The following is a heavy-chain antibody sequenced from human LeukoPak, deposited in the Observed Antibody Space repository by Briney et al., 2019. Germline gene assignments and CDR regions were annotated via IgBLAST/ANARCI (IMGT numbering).Heavy chain of an antibody. CDR3: AKWGGDIVVVPAANYFDY. CDR1: GFTFSSHA. Sequence: GGSLRLSCAASGFTFSSHAMSWVRQAPGKGLEWXXXXXXSGGSTYYADSVKGRITISRDNSKNTLYLQMNSLRAEDTAVYYCAKWGGDIVVVPAANYFDYWGQGTLVTVSS. J-gene: IGHJ4*02. CDR2: XXXSGGST. V-gene: IGHV3-23*01. D-gene: IGHD2-2*01.